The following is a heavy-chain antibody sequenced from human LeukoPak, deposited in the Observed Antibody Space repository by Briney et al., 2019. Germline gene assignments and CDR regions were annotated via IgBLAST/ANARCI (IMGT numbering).Heavy chain of an antibody. V-gene: IGHV1-8*03. CDR3: VRVDGSPDF. Sequence: ASVKVSCKSSVYTFTSLDINWVRRATGQGLEWMGWMNPKSGYTGSAQQFQGRVTFTRSTSISTAYMELSSLRSEDTAVYYCVRVDGSPDFWGQGTLITVSS. J-gene: IGHJ4*02. D-gene: IGHD3-22*01. CDR2: MNPKSGYT. CDR1: VYTFTSLD.